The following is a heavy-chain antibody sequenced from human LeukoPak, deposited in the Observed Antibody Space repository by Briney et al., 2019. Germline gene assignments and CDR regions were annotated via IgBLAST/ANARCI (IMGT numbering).Heavy chain of an antibody. Sequence: SGGSLRLSCAASGFSFSSYTMHWVRQAPGKGPEWVAVTSYDGNNQYYADSVKGRFTISRDNSKNTLHLEMNSLRPEDTAVYYCARDLGWYVGYYYYGMDVWGQGTTVTVSS. CDR1: GFSFSSYT. CDR3: ARDLGWYVGYYYYGMDV. CDR2: TSYDGNNQ. V-gene: IGHV3-30-3*01. J-gene: IGHJ6*02. D-gene: IGHD6-19*01.